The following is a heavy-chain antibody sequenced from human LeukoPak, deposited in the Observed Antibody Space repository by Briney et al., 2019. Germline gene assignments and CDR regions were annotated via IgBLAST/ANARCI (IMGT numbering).Heavy chain of an antibody. D-gene: IGHD5-24*01. J-gene: IGHJ6*03. V-gene: IGHV1-69*13. CDR2: IIPIFATA. CDR3: AIPRRDGYNGYYYYYMDV. Sequence: SVKVSCKASGGTFSSYPISWVRQAPGQGLEWMGGIIPIFATANYAQKFQGRVTITADESTNTAYMELSSLRSEDTAVYYCAIPRRDGYNGYYYYYMDVWGKGTTVTVSS. CDR1: GGTFSSYP.